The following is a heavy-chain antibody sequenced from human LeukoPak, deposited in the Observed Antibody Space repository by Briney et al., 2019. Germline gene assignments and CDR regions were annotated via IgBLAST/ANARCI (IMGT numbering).Heavy chain of an antibody. D-gene: IGHD6-19*01. CDR3: ARDSSGWYRGKWFGP. J-gene: IGHJ5*02. Sequence: SETLSLTCAVYGGSFSGYYWSWIRQPPGKGLEWIGEINHSGSTNYNPSLKSRVTISVDTSKNQFSLKLSSVTAADTAVYYCARDSSGWYRGKWFGPWGQGTLVTVSS. V-gene: IGHV4-34*01. CDR1: GGSFSGYY. CDR2: INHSGST.